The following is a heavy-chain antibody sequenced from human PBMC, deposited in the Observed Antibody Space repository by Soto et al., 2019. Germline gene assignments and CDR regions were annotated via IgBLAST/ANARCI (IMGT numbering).Heavy chain of an antibody. V-gene: IGHV3-33*06. CDR3: AKYIAVAPGWLDP. Sequence: RLSCAASGFTFSDYGMHWVRQAPGKGLEWVAGIWYDGRNKYYADSVKGRFTISRDNSKNSVYLQMNSLRAEDTAVYYCAKYIAVAPGWLDPWGQGTVVTVS. D-gene: IGHD6-19*01. J-gene: IGHJ5*02. CDR1: GFTFSDYG. CDR2: IWYDGRNK.